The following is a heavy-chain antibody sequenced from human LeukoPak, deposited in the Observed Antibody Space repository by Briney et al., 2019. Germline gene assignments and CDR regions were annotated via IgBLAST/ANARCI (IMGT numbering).Heavy chain of an antibody. CDR1: GGSISSSSYY. J-gene: IGHJ4*02. CDR2: IYYSGST. CDR3: ARDIVDSSGWYGGDY. Sequence: SETLSLTCTVSGGSISSSSYYWGWIRQPPGKGLEWIGSIYYSGSTYYNPSLKSRVTISVDTSKNQFSLKLSSVTAADTAVYYCARDIVDSSGWYGGDYWGQGTLVTVSS. D-gene: IGHD6-19*01. V-gene: IGHV4-39*07.